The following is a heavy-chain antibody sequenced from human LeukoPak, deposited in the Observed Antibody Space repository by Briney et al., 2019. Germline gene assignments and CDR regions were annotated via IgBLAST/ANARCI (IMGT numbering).Heavy chain of an antibody. CDR2: IKQDGSEK. CDR1: GFTFSSYW. D-gene: IGHD5-18*01. CDR3: ARDLPDTRTPGLDY. V-gene: IGHV3-7*03. Sequence: GGSLRLSCAASGFTFSSYWMSWVRQALGKGLEWVANIKQDGSEKYYVDSVKGRFTISRDNAKNSLYLQMNILRAEDTAVYYCARDLPDTRTPGLDYWGQGTLVTVSS. J-gene: IGHJ4*02.